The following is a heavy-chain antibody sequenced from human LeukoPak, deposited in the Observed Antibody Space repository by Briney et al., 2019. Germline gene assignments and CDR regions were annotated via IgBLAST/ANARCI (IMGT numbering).Heavy chain of an antibody. J-gene: IGHJ4*02. D-gene: IGHD2-15*01. V-gene: IGHV5-10-1*01. CDR2: IDPSDSYT. CDR1: GYSFTSYW. CDR3: ARRLQRHFDY. Sequence: GESLKISCKGSGYSFTSYWISWLRQMPGKGLEWMGRIDPSDSYTNYSPSFQGHVTISVDKSISTAYLQWSSLKASDTAMYYCARRLQRHFDYWGQGTLVTVSS.